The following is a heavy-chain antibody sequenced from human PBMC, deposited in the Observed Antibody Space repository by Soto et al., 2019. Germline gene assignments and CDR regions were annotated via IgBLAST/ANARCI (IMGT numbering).Heavy chain of an antibody. J-gene: IGHJ4*02. V-gene: IGHV3-15*01. Sequence: PGGSLRLSCAASGITFNTPWLTWVRQAPGKGLEWVGRIKGKPDGGATDYAAPVEGRFTISRDDSQNTVFLQMNSLKTDDTAVYYCTAGSPFNYWGPGTLVTVSS. CDR1: GITFNTPW. CDR2: IKGKPDGGAT. CDR3: TAGSPFNY.